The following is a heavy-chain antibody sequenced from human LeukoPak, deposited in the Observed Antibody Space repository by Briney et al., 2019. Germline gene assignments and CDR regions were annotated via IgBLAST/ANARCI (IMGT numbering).Heavy chain of an antibody. CDR3: AKDPLPAINSISWLIFDY. CDR2: IRYDGSNK. Sequence: GGSLRLSCAASGFTFSSYGMHWVRQAPGKGLEWVAFIRYDGSNKYYADSVKGRFTISRDNSKNTLYLQMNSLRAEDTAVYYCAKDPLPAINSISWLIFDYWGQGTLVTVSS. D-gene: IGHD6-13*01. J-gene: IGHJ4*02. V-gene: IGHV3-30*02. CDR1: GFTFSSYG.